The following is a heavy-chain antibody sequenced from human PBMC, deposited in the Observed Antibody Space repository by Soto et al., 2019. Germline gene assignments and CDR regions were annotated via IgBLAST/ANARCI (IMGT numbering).Heavy chain of an antibody. D-gene: IGHD2-2*01. CDR3: ARAPWNQLLPISYYYYGMDV. CDR1: GGTFSSYA. Sequence: QVQLVQSGAEVKKPGSSVKVSCKASGGTFSSYAISWVRQAPGQGLEWMGGIIPIFGTANYAQKFQGRVTITADESTSTAYMELSSLRSEDTAVYYGARAPWNQLLPISYYYYGMDVWGQVTTVTVSS. J-gene: IGHJ6*02. V-gene: IGHV1-69*01. CDR2: IIPIFGTA.